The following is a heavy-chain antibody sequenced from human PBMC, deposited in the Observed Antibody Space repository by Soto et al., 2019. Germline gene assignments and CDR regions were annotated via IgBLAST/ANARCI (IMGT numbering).Heavy chain of an antibody. CDR1: GYTFDSYG. J-gene: IGHJ3*02. Sequence: QVQLVQSGAEVKKPGASVKVSCEASGYTFDSYGISWVRQAPGLGLEWMGWISPYDGDTNYAPHLRGRATLTPDASTNTVYMELRSLRSDDTAIYYSARDCYYSVNIGQSYSGTDIFDIWGQGTMVTVSS. D-gene: IGHD3-22*01. V-gene: IGHV1-18*01. CDR2: ISPYDGDT. CDR3: ARDCYYSVNIGQSYSGTDIFDI.